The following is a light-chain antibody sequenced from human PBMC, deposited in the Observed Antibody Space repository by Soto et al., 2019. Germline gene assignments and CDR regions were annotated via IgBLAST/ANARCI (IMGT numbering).Light chain of an antibody. V-gene: IGLV1-44*01. CDR3: AVWDDSLNGYV. J-gene: IGLJ1*01. CDR1: SSDIGRNT. Sequence: QSVLTQPPSASGTPGQRVTISCSGSSSDIGRNTVNWYQQLPETAPKLLIYRNNQRPSGVPDRFSGSKSGTSASLAISGLQSEDEADYYCAVWDDSLNGYVFGTGNKV. CDR2: RNN.